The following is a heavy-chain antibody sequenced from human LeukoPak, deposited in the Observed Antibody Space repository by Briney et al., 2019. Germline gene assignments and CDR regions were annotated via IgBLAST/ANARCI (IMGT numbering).Heavy chain of an antibody. D-gene: IGHD4-17*01. CDR3: ASTIVYGDYVDY. Sequence: ASVRVSCKASGGTFSNYAINWVRQAPGQGLEWMGGIIPIFGTANYAQKFQGRVTITADKSTSTVYMELNSLKSEDTAVYYCASTIVYGDYVDYWGQGTLVTVSS. CDR2: IIPIFGTA. V-gene: IGHV1-69*06. J-gene: IGHJ4*02. CDR1: GGTFSNYA.